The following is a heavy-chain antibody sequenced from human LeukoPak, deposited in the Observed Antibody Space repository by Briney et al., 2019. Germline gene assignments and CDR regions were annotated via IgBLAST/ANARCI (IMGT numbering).Heavy chain of an antibody. CDR3: ARDLAVLGYFHFDY. J-gene: IGHJ4*02. D-gene: IGHD3-22*01. CDR2: IYYSGST. CDR1: GGSISSSSYY. Sequence: KSSETLSPTCTVSGGSISSSSYYWGWIRQPPGKGLEWIGSIYYSGSTYYNPSLKSRVTLSVDTSKNQFSLKLSSVTAADTAVYYCARDLAVLGYFHFDYWGQGTLVTVSS. V-gene: IGHV4-39*07.